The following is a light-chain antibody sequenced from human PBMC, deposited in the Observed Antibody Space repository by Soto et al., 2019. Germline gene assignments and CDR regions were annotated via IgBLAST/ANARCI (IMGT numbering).Light chain of an antibody. CDR2: DAS. CDR3: QQYNSYPWT. J-gene: IGKJ1*01. V-gene: IGKV1-5*01. CDR1: QSFSSW. Sequence: DIQMTQSPSTLSASVGDRVTITCRASQSFSSWLAWYQQKPGKAPKLLIYDASSLESGVPSRFSGSGSGTEFTLTISSLQPADFATYYCQQYNSYPWTFGQGTKVEIK.